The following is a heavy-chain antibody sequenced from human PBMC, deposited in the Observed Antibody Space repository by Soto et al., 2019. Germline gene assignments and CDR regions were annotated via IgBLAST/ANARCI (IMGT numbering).Heavy chain of an antibody. V-gene: IGHV4-59*11. J-gene: IGHJ6*02. CDR3: ARMRPTGWHDYYFFGMDL. CDR2: VFSRGGT. CDR1: GGSLTDHY. Sequence: SETLSLTCNVSGGSLTDHYWTWIRQPPGKGLEWIGCVFSRGGTYYEPSLKSRVTISLDTSKNQFSLRLTSMTTADTAVYYCARMRPTGWHDYYFFGMDLWGQGTTVTV. D-gene: IGHD6-19*01.